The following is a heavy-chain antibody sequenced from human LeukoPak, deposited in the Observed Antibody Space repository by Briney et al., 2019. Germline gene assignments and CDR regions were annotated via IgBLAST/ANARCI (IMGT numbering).Heavy chain of an antibody. J-gene: IGHJ5*02. CDR2: ISANGLTT. CDR1: GFNLDDYP. CDR3: AALEYGDPKWFDP. V-gene: IGHV3-43*02. D-gene: IGHD4-17*01. Sequence: PGGSLRLSCTISGFNLDDYPLHWVRQVTGKGLEWVSLISANGLTTYYADSVKGRFTISRDSGNRSLYLQMNSLRTDDTGFYYCAALEYGDPKWFDPWGQGTLVTISS.